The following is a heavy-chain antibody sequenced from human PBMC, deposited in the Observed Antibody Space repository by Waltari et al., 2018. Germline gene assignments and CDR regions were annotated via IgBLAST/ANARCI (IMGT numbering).Heavy chain of an antibody. Sequence: QVQLQESGPGLVKPSETLSLTCAVSGYSISSGYYWGWIRQPPGKGLEWIGSIYHSGSTYYNPALKSRVTISVDTSKNQFSLKLSSVTAADTAVYYCARPQTRYCTGGVCSFDLWGRGTLVTVSS. CDR3: ARPQTRYCTGGVCSFDL. J-gene: IGHJ2*01. V-gene: IGHV4-38-2*01. CDR2: IYHSGST. D-gene: IGHD2-8*02. CDR1: GYSISSGYY.